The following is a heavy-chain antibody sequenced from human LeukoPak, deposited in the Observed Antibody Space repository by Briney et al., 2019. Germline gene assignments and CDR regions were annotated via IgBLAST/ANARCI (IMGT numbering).Heavy chain of an antibody. CDR1: GYTFTDYY. Sequence: ASVKVSCKASGYTFTDYYIHWVRQAPGQGLEWMGWINPNSGGTNFAQKFQGRVTMTRDRSISTAYMGLTGLRSDDTAVYYCARKESNDAFDVWGQGTMVTVSS. CDR2: INPNSGGT. J-gene: IGHJ3*01. CDR3: ARKESNDAFDV. V-gene: IGHV1-2*02.